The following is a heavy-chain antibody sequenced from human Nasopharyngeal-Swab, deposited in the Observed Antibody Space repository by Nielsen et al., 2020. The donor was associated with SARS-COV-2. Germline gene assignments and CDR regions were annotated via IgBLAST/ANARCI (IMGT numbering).Heavy chain of an antibody. V-gene: IGHV3-11*01. CDR1: GFTFSDYY. D-gene: IGHD3-10*01. Sequence: GRSLRRSCVASGFTFSDYYMAWLRQAPGKWLDWVSYISTSGTSTDSADSVKGRFTISRDNANNLLYLHMNNLRDKDTAVYFCAREKGYQVLLDYYYHGLDVWGQGTAVTVSS. CDR3: AREKGYQVLLDYYYHGLDV. CDR2: ISTSGTST. J-gene: IGHJ6*02.